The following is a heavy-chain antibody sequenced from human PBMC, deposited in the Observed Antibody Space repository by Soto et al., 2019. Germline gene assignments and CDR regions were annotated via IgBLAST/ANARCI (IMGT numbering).Heavy chain of an antibody. CDR1: GGSIDSSAYY. V-gene: IGHV4-39*01. Sequence: SETLSLTCAVSGGSIDSSAYYWGWIRQPPGKGLEWIGSIKYGGSSYYNPSLKSRVTISVDTSKNQFSLKLSSVTAADTAVYYCARPEGDYDSYFDYWGQGTLVTVSS. D-gene: IGHD4-17*01. J-gene: IGHJ4*02. CDR3: ARPEGDYDSYFDY. CDR2: IKYGGSS.